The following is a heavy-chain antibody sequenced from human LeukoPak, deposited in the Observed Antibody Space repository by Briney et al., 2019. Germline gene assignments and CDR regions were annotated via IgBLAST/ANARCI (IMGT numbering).Heavy chain of an antibody. V-gene: IGHV3-11*04. CDR3: ARGAGRYFDWLLSPDAFDI. CDR2: ISSSGSTI. Sequence: PGGSLRLSCAASGFTFSDYYMSWIRQAPGKGLEWVSYISSSGSTIYYADSVKSRFTISRDNAKNSLYLQMNSLRAEDTAVYYCARGAGRYFDWLLSPDAFDIWGQGTMVTVSS. CDR1: GFTFSDYY. D-gene: IGHD3-9*01. J-gene: IGHJ3*02.